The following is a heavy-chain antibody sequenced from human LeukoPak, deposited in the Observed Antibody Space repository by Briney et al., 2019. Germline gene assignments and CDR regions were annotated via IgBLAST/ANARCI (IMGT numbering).Heavy chain of an antibody. J-gene: IGHJ4*02. D-gene: IGHD6-13*01. V-gene: IGHV1-46*01. CDR3: ARDHVAAAGTEDY. CDR1: GYTFTSYY. CDR2: INPSGGST. Sequence: ASVKVSCKASGYTFTSYYMHWVRQAPGQGLEWMGIINPSGGSTSYAQRFQGRVTMTRDTSTSTAYMELRSLRSDDTAVYYCARDHVAAAGTEDYWGQGTLVTVSS.